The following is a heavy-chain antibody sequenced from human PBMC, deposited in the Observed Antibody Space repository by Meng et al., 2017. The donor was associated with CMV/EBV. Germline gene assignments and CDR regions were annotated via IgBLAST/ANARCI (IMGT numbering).Heavy chain of an antibody. CDR1: GFIFSDYY. J-gene: IGHJ3*02. CDR2: ISSSGASI. D-gene: IGHD3-22*01. Sequence: GGSLRLSCVGSGFIFSDYYMSWIRQAPGKGLEIVSDISSSGASIYYADSVEGRFTISRGNARNSLYLQMNTLRAEDTAVYYCARDETATQSERSAYSPDAFDIWGQGTMVTVSS. CDR3: ARDETATQSERSAYSPDAFDI. V-gene: IGHV3-11*01.